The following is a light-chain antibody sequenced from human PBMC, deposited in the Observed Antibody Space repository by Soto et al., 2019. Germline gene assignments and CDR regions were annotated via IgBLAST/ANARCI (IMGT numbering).Light chain of an antibody. Sequence: DIVMTQSPGSLAVSLGERATINCKSSQNVLYSSNNKNYVAWYQQKPGQPPKLLIYWASTRESGVPDRLSVSGSGTDFSLTISSLQAEDVAVYYCQQYYSLPFTFGGGTKVEIK. CDR2: WAS. J-gene: IGKJ4*01. CDR3: QQYYSLPFT. V-gene: IGKV4-1*01. CDR1: QNVLYSSNNKNY.